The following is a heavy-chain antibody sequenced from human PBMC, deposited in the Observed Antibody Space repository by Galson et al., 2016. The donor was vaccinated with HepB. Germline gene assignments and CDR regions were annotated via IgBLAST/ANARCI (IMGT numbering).Heavy chain of an antibody. CDR3: ARDTRHGVLY. CDR1: GFTFSNFW. Sequence: SLRLSCAASGFTFSNFWMAWARQAPGEGLEWLATIKPDGSEEYYVDSVKGRFTISRDNARNSVSLQMNSLRAGDTAVYFCARDTRHGVLYWGQGTLVTVSS. D-gene: IGHD2-15*01. CDR2: IKPDGSEE. V-gene: IGHV3-7*04. J-gene: IGHJ4*02.